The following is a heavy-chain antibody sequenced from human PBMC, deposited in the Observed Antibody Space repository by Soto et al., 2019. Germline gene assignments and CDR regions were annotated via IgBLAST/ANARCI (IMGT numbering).Heavy chain of an antibody. V-gene: IGHV1-69*06. J-gene: IGHJ5*02. CDR3: TRRGLQSANWFDP. Sequence: QVQLVQSGAEVKTPGSSVKVSCKASGGTFNSYSIDWVRQAPGQGFEWMGGIIPMSGRPNYAQRFQGRVTFSADKSTNTVYMEVNSLTHEATAVYYCTRRGLQSANWFDPWGQGTLVTVSS. CDR1: GGTFNSYS. CDR2: IIPMSGRP.